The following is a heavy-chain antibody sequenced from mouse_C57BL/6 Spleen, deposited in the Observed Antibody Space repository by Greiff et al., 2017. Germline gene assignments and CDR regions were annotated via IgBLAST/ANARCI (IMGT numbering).Heavy chain of an antibody. V-gene: IGHV1-76*01. CDR3: ARGYSNFYYFDY. D-gene: IGHD2-5*01. Sequence: QVQLQQSGAELVRPGASVSLSCKASGFTFTDYYIHWVKQRPGQGLEWIARIYPGSGNTYYTEKFTSKATLTAEKSSSTAYMQLSSLTSEDSAVYFCARGYSNFYYFDYWGQGTTLTVSS. CDR2: IYPGSGNT. J-gene: IGHJ2*01. CDR1: GFTFTDYY.